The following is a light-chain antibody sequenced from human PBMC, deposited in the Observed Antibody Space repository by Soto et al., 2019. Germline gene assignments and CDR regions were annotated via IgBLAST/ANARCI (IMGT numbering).Light chain of an antibody. Sequence: QSALTQPASVSGSPGQSITISCTGTNNDVGGYNLVSWYQQHPGKAPKLIIFEVTHRPSGISTRFSGSKSGNTASLTISDLQAEDEALYYCSSYKFSTTLRIFGGGTKLTVL. V-gene: IGLV2-14*02. CDR1: NNDVGGYNL. CDR3: SSYKFSTTLRI. J-gene: IGLJ2*01. CDR2: EVT.